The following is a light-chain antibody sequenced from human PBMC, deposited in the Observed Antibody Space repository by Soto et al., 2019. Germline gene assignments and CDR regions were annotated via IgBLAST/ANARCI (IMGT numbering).Light chain of an antibody. Sequence: DIQMTQSPSTLSASVGDSVTITCRASQSASTFLAWYQQKPGQAPKLLIYDASTLQSGVPSRFSASGSGTEFTLTISDVQPEDFALYYCHQRQSWPRTFGQGTKVDI. J-gene: IGKJ1*01. CDR1: QSASTF. CDR3: HQRQSWPRT. CDR2: DAS. V-gene: IGKV1-5*01.